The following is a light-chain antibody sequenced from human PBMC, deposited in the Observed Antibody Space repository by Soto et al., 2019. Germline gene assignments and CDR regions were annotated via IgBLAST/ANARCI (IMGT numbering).Light chain of an antibody. CDR2: DVS. Sequence: QSALTQPASVSGSPGQSITISCTGTSSDVGGYNYVSWYQQHPGKAPKLMIYDVSNRPSGVSNRFSGSKSGNTASLTISGLQAEDDADYYCSSYTSSSTYVVFGGGTKQTV. CDR3: SSYTSSSTYVV. V-gene: IGLV2-14*01. CDR1: SSDVGGYNY. J-gene: IGLJ2*01.